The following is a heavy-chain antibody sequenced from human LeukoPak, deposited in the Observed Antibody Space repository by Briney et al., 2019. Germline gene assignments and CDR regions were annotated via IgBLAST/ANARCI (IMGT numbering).Heavy chain of an antibody. D-gene: IGHD7-27*01. CDR3: VRALLGTEDY. J-gene: IGHJ4*02. CDR1: GFTFSSYG. V-gene: IGHV3-30*03. Sequence: GGSLRLSCAASGFTFSSYGMHWVRQAPGKGLEWVAVISYDGSNKYYADSVKGRFTISRDNSKNTLYLQMDSLRAEDTAVYYCVRALLGTEDYWGQGTLVTVSS. CDR2: ISYDGSNK.